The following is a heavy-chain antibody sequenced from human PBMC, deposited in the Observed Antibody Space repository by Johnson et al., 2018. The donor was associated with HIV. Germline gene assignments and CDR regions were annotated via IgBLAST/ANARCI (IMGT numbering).Heavy chain of an antibody. CDR2: INSDGSST. CDR3: ARDSYCDSSGYYSPPHDAFDI. CDR1: GFTFSSYD. D-gene: IGHD3-22*01. V-gene: IGHV3-74*01. Sequence: VQLVESGGGLVQPGGSLRLSCAASGFTFSSYDMHWVRQATGKGLEWVSRINSDGSSTSYADSVKGRFTISRDNAKNTLYLQINSLRAEDTAVYYCARDSYCDSSGYYSPPHDAFDIWGQGTMVTVSS. J-gene: IGHJ3*02.